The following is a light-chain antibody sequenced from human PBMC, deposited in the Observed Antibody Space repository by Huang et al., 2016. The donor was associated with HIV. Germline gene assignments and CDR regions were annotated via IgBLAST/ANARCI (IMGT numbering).Light chain of an antibody. CDR2: KSS. J-gene: IGKJ1*01. CDR3: QQYNHLRT. Sequence: DIQMTQSPSTLSASVGDRVTITCRASQGISSWLAWYPQKPGKAPRLLIYKSSTLESGFPSRFSGSGSGTEFTLTISSLQPDDFATYYCQQYNHLRTFGQGTKVEIK. CDR1: QGISSW. V-gene: IGKV1-5*03.